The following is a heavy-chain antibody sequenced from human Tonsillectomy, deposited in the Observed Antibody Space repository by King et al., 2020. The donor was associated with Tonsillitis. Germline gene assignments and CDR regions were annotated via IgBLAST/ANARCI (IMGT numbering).Heavy chain of an antibody. D-gene: IGHD3-3*01. V-gene: IGHV4-39*01. J-gene: IGHJ5*02. CDR2: IYSSGST. Sequence: QLQESGPGLVKPSETLSLTCTVSGGSINSRSYYWGWIRQPPGKRLEWIGSIYSSGSTYYNPSLKSRVTISVDTSKKQFSLKLSSVSAADTALYYCARHAHYDFWSGFPPNWFDPWGQGTLVTVSS. CDR3: ARHAHYDFWSGFPPNWFDP. CDR1: GGSINSRSYY.